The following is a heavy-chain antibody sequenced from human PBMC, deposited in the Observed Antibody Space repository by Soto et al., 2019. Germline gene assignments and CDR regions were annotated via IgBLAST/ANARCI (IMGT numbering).Heavy chain of an antibody. J-gene: IGHJ4*02. V-gene: IGHV1-3*01. Sequence: GASVKVSCKASGYTFTSYAMHWVRQAPGQRLEWMGWINAGNGNTKYSQKFQGRVTITRDTSASTAYMELSSVTAADTAVYYCARGGGYYDSIGYYGGHYFDYWGQGTPVTVSS. CDR1: GYTFTSYA. CDR3: ARGGGYYDSIGYYGGHYFDY. CDR2: INAGNGNT. D-gene: IGHD3-22*01.